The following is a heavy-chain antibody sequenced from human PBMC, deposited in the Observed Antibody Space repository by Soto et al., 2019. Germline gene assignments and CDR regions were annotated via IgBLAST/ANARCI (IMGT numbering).Heavy chain of an antibody. CDR1: GFTFSSYG. CDR3: ERDRHGNYDYVWGSFDY. CDR2: ISYHGSNT. D-gene: IGHD3-16*01. V-gene: IGHV3-33*01. Sequence: QVQLVESGGGVVQPGRSLTLSCAASGFTFSSYGMHWVRQAPGKGLEWLAVISYHGSNTNYADAVKGRLTISRDNSNNTLYLQMISLRAEDKAVYYCERDRHGNYDYVWGSFDYWGQGTLVTVSS. J-gene: IGHJ4*02.